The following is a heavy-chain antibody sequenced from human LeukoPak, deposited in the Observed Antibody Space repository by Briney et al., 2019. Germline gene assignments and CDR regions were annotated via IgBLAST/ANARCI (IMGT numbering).Heavy chain of an antibody. V-gene: IGHV1-8*01. CDR2: MNPNSGNT. J-gene: IGHJ4*02. Sequence: GASVKVSCKASGYTFTSYDISWVRQATGQGLEWMGWMNPNSGNTGYAQKFQGRVTMTRNTSISTAYMELSSLRSEDTAVYYCARAPVYGGNSFDYWGQGTLVTVSS. CDR1: GYTFTSYD. D-gene: IGHD4-23*01. CDR3: ARAPVYGGNSFDY.